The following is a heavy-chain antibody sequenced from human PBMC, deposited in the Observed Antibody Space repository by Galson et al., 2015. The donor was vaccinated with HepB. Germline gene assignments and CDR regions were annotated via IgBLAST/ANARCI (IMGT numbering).Heavy chain of an antibody. CDR1: AFTFSTYP. CDR3: ARGAEGLGRWDYGMDV. Sequence: SLRLSCAASAFTFSTYPLHWVRQAPGKGLEWVAAISYDGSDEYYVDSVKGRFTISRDNSKNTLYFQMNNLRAEDTAVYYCARGAEGLGRWDYGMDVWGQGTTVTVSS. D-gene: IGHD5-24*01. CDR2: ISYDGSDE. J-gene: IGHJ6*02. V-gene: IGHV3-30*14.